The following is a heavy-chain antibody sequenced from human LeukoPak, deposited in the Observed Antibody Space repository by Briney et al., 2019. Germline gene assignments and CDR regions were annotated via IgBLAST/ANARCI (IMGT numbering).Heavy chain of an antibody. J-gene: IGHJ4*02. CDR3: ATDIGYTISS. CDR2: IWYDGSNK. CDR1: GFTFSSYG. Sequence: GGSLRLSCAASGFTFSSYGMHWVRQAPGKGLEWVAVIWYDGSNKYYADSVKGRFTISRDNSKNTLYLQVNSLSPEDAAVYYCATDIGYTISSWGQGTLVIVSS. D-gene: IGHD6-6*01. V-gene: IGHV3-33*01.